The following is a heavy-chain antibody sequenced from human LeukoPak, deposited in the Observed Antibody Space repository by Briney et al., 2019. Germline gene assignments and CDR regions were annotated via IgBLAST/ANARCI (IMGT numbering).Heavy chain of an antibody. CDR3: ARLVRGFSYGYVDF. J-gene: IGHJ4*02. CDR1: GGSISSSSFY. D-gene: IGHD5-18*01. V-gene: IGHV4-39*02. CDR2: IYYSGST. Sequence: SETLSLTCTVSGGSISSSSFYWGWIRQPPGKGLEWIGSIYYSGSTYYSPSLKSRLTISVDTSKSHFSLRLSSVTAADTALYYCARLVRGFSYGYVDFWGQGTLVTVSS.